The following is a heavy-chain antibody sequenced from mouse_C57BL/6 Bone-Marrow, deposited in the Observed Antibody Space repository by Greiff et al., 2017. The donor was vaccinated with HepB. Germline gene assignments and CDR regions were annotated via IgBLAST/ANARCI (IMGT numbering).Heavy chain of an antibody. V-gene: IGHV6-3*01. CDR3: TGGDGSRGYFDY. D-gene: IGHD1-1*01. CDR1: GFTFSNYW. J-gene: IGHJ2*01. CDR2: IRLKSDNYAT. Sequence: EVMLVESGGGLVQPGGSMKLSCVASGFTFSNYWMNWVRQSPEKGLEWVAQIRLKSDNYATHYAESVKGRFTISRDDSKSSVYLQMNNLRAEDTGIYYCTGGDGSRGYFDYWGQGTTLTVSS.